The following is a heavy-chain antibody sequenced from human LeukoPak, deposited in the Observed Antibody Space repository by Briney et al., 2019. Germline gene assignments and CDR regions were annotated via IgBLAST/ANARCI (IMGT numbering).Heavy chain of an antibody. Sequence: ASVKVSCKASGYTFTSYYMHWVRQAPGQGLEWMGIINPSGGSTSYAQKFQGRVTITRNTSISTAYMELSSLRSEDTAVYYCARRLAAAGTWYYYYYMDVWGKGTTVTVSS. D-gene: IGHD6-13*01. CDR3: ARRLAAAGTWYYYYYMDV. CDR1: GYTFTSYY. J-gene: IGHJ6*03. CDR2: INPSGGST. V-gene: IGHV1-46*01.